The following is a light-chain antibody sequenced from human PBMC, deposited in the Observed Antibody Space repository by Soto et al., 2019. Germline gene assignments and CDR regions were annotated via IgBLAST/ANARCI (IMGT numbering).Light chain of an antibody. CDR3: SSDTSSSTWV. Sequence: QSALTQPASVSGSPGQSITISCSGTSSDVGGYKYVSWYQQFPGKPPKVMLYEVSSRPSGVSNRFSGSKSGNTASLTISGLRGEDEADSYCSSDTSSSTWVFGGGTKLTVL. CDR1: SSDVGGYKY. CDR2: EVS. V-gene: IGLV2-14*01. J-gene: IGLJ3*02.